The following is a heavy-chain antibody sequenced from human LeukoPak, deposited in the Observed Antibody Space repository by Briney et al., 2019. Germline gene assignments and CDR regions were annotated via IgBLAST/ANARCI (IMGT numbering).Heavy chain of an antibody. CDR3: AKDRDGGYYDSSGYPDY. D-gene: IGHD3-22*01. CDR1: GFTFDDYA. V-gene: IGHV3-43*02. CDR2: ISGDGGST. Sequence: GGSLRLSCAASGFTFDDYAMHWVRQAPGKGLEWVSLISGDGGSTCYADSVKGRFTISRDNSKNSLYLQMNSLRTEDTALYYCAKDRDGGYYDSSGYPDYWGQGTLVTVSS. J-gene: IGHJ4*02.